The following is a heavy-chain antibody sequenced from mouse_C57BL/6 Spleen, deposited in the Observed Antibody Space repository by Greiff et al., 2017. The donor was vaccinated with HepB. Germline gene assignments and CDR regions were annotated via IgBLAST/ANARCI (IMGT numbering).Heavy chain of an antibody. CDR1: GFSLTSYG. Sequence: QVQLKESGPGLVAPSQSLSITCTVSGFSLTSYGVHWVRQPPGKGLEWLVVIWSDGSTTYNSALKTRLSISKDNSKSQVFLKMNSLQTEDTAMYYCARIGGNGYYYAMDYWGQGTSVTVSS. J-gene: IGHJ4*01. CDR2: IWSDGST. D-gene: IGHD2-2*01. V-gene: IGHV2-6*03. CDR3: ARIGGNGYYYAMDY.